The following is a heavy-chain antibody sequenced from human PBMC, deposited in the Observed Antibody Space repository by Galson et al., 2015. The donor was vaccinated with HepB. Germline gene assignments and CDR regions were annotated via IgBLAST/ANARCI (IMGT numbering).Heavy chain of an antibody. D-gene: IGHD5-24*01. V-gene: IGHV1-46*01. CDR1: GYTFTSYY. J-gene: IGHJ6*02. CDR3: ARREMATHYYYYGMDV. CDR2: INPSGGST. Sequence: VKVSCKASGYTFTSYYMHWVRQAPGQGLEWMGIINPSGGSTTYAQKFQGRVTMTRDTSTSTVYMEVSSLRSDDTAVYYCARREMATHYYYYGMDVWGQGTTVTVSS.